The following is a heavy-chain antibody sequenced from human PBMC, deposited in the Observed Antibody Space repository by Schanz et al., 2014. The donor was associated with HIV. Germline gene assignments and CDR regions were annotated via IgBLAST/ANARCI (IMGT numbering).Heavy chain of an antibody. CDR1: GFTFSSYG. J-gene: IGHJ6*02. D-gene: IGHD5-12*01. CDR2: ISYDGSNK. V-gene: IGHV3-30*03. CDR3: ARGSDIVATSKYYYGMDV. Sequence: QVHLVESGGGVAQPGRSLRLSCTASGFTFSSYGMHWVRQAPGKGLEWVAGISYDGSNKYYADSVKGRFTISRDNSKNTLYLQMKSLRAEDTAVYYCARGSDIVATSKYYYGMDVWGQGTTVTVSS.